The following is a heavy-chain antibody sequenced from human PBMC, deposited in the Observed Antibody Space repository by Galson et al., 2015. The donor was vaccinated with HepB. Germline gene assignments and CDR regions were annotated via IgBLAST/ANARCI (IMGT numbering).Heavy chain of an antibody. J-gene: IGHJ4*02. Sequence: SLRLSCAASGFTFSSYGMHWVRQAPGKGLEWVAFIRYDGSNKYYADSVKGRFTISRDNSKNTLYLQMNSLRAEDTAVYYCAKDYGGNSGLFDYWGQGTLVTVSS. CDR3: AKDYGGNSGLFDY. CDR1: GFTFSSYG. D-gene: IGHD4-23*01. V-gene: IGHV3-30*02. CDR2: IRYDGSNK.